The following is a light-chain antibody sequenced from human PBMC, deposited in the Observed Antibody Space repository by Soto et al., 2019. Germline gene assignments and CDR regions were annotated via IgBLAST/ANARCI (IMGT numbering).Light chain of an antibody. J-gene: IGLJ2*01. V-gene: IGLV2-8*01. Sequence: QSVLTQPPSASGSPGQSVTISCTGTSSDVGGDNYVSWYQQHPGKAPKLMLYDVSKRPSGVPDRFSGSKSGNTASLTVSGLQPEDDADYYCSPYSGSNNMLVFGGGTKLTVL. CDR1: SSDVGGDNY. CDR3: SPYSGSNNMLV. CDR2: DVS.